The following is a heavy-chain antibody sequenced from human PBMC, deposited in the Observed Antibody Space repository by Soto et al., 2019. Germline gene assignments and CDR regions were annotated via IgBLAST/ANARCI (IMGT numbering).Heavy chain of an antibody. D-gene: IGHD2-8*02. CDR2: IFHDGNT. J-gene: IGHJ5*02. V-gene: IGHV4-4*02. Sequence: SETLSLTCAVSGAAIVSGGWLSLFRQPPGKGLEWIAEIFHDGNTNYSPSLKSRVTISVDKSQNQFSLNVYSVTAADTAVYYCARHEGWTGPDQWGQGTLVTVSS. CDR1: GAAIVSGGW. CDR3: ARHEGWTGPDQ.